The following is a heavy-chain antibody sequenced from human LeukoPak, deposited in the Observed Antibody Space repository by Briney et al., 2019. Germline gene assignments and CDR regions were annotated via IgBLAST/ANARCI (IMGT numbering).Heavy chain of an antibody. CDR1: GYTLTELS. J-gene: IGHJ3*02. V-gene: IGHV1-24*01. Sequence: ASAKVSCKASGYTLTELSMHWVRQAPGKGLEWMGGFDPEDGETIDAQKFQGRVTMTEDTSTDTAYMELSSLRSEDTAVYYCATLRTPTSYYYDSSGYSKDAFDIWGQGTMVTVSS. CDR2: FDPEDGET. CDR3: ATLRTPTSYYYDSSGYSKDAFDI. D-gene: IGHD3-22*01.